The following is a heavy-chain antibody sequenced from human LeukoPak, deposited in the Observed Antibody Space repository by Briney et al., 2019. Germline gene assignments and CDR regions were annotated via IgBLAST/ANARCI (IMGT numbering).Heavy chain of an antibody. CDR3: AKDRRHTVSGGYFDL. CDR2: ISWNSGHI. CDR1: GFTFDDYA. D-gene: IGHD3-10*01. Sequence: GGSLRLSCAASGFTFDDYAMHWVRQAPGKGLEWVSGISWNSGHIGYADSVKGRFTISRDNAKNSLYLQMNSLRAGDTALYYCAKDRRHTVSGGYFDLWGRGALVIVSS. V-gene: IGHV3-9*01. J-gene: IGHJ2*01.